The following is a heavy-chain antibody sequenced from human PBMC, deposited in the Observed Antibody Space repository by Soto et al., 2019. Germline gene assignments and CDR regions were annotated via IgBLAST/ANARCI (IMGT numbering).Heavy chain of an antibody. CDR1: GDSVSSNSAA. D-gene: IGHD1-1*01. CDR3: ARGWNAWDY. CDR2: TYYRSKWSS. Sequence: SQTLSLTCSISGDSVSSNSAAWNWIRQSPSRGLECLGGTYYRSKWSSDYAVSVKSRITIDPDTSKNQFSLHLNSVTPEDTAVYYCARGWNAWDYWGQGTLVTVSS. J-gene: IGHJ4*02. V-gene: IGHV6-1*01.